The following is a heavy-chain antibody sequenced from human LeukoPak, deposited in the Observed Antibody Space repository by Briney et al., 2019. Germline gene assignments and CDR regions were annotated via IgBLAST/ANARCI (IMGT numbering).Heavy chain of an antibody. CDR3: ARDPNYDFWSGLDY. CDR2: IIPVFGTA. CDR1: GGTFSSYA. Sequence: GASVKVSCKASGGTFSSYAISWVRQAPGQGLEWMGGIIPVFGTANYAQKFQGRVTITADESTSTAYMELSSLRSEDTAVYYCARDPNYDFWSGLDYWGQGTLVTVSS. D-gene: IGHD3-3*01. J-gene: IGHJ4*02. V-gene: IGHV1-69*01.